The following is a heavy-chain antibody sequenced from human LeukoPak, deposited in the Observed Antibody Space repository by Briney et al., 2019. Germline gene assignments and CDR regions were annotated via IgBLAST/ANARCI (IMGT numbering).Heavy chain of an antibody. Sequence: GGSLRLSCAASGFTFSSYWMSWVRQAPGKGLEWVANIKQDGSEKYYVDSVKGRFTISRDNAKNSLYLQMNSLKTEDTAVYYCTTDIVGATGIDYWGQGTLVTVSS. D-gene: IGHD1-26*01. V-gene: IGHV3-7*03. CDR1: GFTFSSYW. CDR2: IKQDGSEK. CDR3: TTDIVGATGIDY. J-gene: IGHJ4*02.